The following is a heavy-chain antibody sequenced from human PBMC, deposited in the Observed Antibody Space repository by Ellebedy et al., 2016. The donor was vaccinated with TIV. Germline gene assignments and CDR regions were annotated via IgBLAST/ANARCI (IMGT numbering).Heavy chain of an antibody. J-gene: IGHJ3*02. CDR3: AGGWYRDAYDI. V-gene: IGHV3-9*01. CDR1: GFTFGDYA. CDR2: ISWISDNI. Sequence: SLKISCAASGFTFGDYAMHWVRQAPGKGLEWVSSISWISDNIAYADSVRGRFTISRDNAKNSLYLQLNSLRPEDTALYYCAGGWYRDAYDIWGQGTMVTVSS. D-gene: IGHD6-19*01.